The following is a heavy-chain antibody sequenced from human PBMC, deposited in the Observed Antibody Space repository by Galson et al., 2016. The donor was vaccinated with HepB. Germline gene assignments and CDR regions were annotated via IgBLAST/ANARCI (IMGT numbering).Heavy chain of an antibody. Sequence: CAISGDSVSSNSAAWNWIRQSPSRGLEWLGRTYYRSKWYNDYAESVKSRITINPDISKNQFSLQLNSVTPEDTAVYYCARVVGRGVYDGRFDYWGQGILVTVSS. V-gene: IGHV6-1*01. D-gene: IGHD5/OR15-5a*01. CDR1: GDSVSSNSAA. CDR2: TYYRSKWYN. J-gene: IGHJ4*02. CDR3: ARVVGRGVYDGRFDY.